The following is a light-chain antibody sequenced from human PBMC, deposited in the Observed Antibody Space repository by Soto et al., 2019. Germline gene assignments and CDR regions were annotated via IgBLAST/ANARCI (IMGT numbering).Light chain of an antibody. CDR1: QSLLHSNGYKY. CDR2: LTS. V-gene: IGKV2-28*01. J-gene: IGKJ3*01. CDR3: MQALQSPFT. Sequence: DIVMTQSPLSLPVTPGEPASISCRSSQSLLHSNGYKYLNWYLQKPGQSPLLLIYLTSTRASGVPDRFSGSVSGTDITLKISNVEATDVGVYYCMQALQSPFTFGPGTKVYIK.